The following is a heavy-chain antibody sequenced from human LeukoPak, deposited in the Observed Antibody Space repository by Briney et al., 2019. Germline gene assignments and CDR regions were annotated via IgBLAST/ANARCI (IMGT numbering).Heavy chain of an antibody. D-gene: IGHD3-16*01. CDR3: SRDGGEGGNSAFDI. V-gene: IGHV3-72*01. J-gene: IGHJ3*02. CDR2: IRRGANSYTT. Sequence: PGGSLRLSCAASGFTFSDYIPDWVRQAPGKGLEWVGRIRRGANSYTTEYAASVKGRFTISRDDSKSSLYLHMNSLKTEDTAVYHCSRDGGEGGNSAFDIWGQGTMVIVSS. CDR1: GFTFSDYI.